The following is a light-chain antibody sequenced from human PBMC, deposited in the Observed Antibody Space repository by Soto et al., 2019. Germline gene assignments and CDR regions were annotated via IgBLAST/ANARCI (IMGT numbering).Light chain of an antibody. CDR2: RTT. Sequence: QSVLTQSPSASGTPGQRVTMSCSGSRSNIGSNSVSWYQQLPGTVPKLLIYRTTQRPTGVPGRFSGSKSGTSASLVISGLRSDDEGDYFCATWDDNLSTPLFGGGTKLTVL. CDR3: ATWDDNLSTPL. J-gene: IGLJ3*02. V-gene: IGLV1-47*01. CDR1: RSNIGSNS.